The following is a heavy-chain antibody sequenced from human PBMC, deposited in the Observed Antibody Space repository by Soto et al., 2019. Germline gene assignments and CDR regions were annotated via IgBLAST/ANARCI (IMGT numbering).Heavy chain of an antibody. CDR3: ARDLPTGTPPPDFAY. V-gene: IGHV3-74*01. CDR1: GFTLSSYW. D-gene: IGHD1-1*01. CDR2: IDRDETFT. Sequence: EVQLVESGGGLVQPGGSLRLSCAGSGFTLSSYWMHWVRQAPGKGLEWVSRIDRDETFTTYADSVKGRFTISRDNAKNTLYLQMHSLRVEDTAVYYCARDLPTGTPPPDFAYWGQGTLVTVSS. J-gene: IGHJ4*02.